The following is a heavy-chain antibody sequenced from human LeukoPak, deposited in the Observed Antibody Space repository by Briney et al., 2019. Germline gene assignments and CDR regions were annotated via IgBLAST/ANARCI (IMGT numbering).Heavy chain of an antibody. D-gene: IGHD1-26*01. CDR2: MNPNSGNT. V-gene: IGHV1-8*03. J-gene: IGHJ5*02. CDR3: ARRYRPRPGIVGANSPGWFDP. Sequence: GASVKVSCKASGGTFSSYAINWVRQATGQGLEWMGWMNPNSGNTGYAQKFQGRVTITRNTSISTAYMELSSLRSEDTAVYYCARRYRPRPGIVGANSPGWFDPWGQGTLVTVSS. CDR1: GGTFSSYA.